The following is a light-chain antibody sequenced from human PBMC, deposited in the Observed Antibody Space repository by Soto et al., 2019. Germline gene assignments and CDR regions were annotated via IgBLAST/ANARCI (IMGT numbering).Light chain of an antibody. CDR2: EDN. V-gene: IGLV6-57*01. CDR1: SGSIASKY. J-gene: IGLJ2*01. CDR3: QSYDTSNVV. Sequence: NFMLTQPRSVSESPGKTVTISCTRSSGSIASKYVQWYQQRPGGHPTTVIFEDNTRPSGVPDRFSGSIDSSSNSASLTISGLTTEDEADYYSQSYDTSNVVFGGGTKLTVL.